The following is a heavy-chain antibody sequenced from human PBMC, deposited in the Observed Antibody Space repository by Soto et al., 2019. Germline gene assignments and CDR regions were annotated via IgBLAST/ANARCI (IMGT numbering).Heavy chain of an antibody. V-gene: IGHV3-30-3*01. J-gene: IGHJ6*02. D-gene: IGHD3-9*01. CDR2: ISYDGSNK. Sequence: GGSLRLSCAASGFTFSSYAMHWVRQAPGKGLEWVAVISYDGSNKYYADSVEGRFTISRDNSKNTLYLQMNSLRAEDTAVYYCARGEVRYFDWLLSADYYYYGMDVWGQGTTVTVSS. CDR3: ARGEVRYFDWLLSADYYYYGMDV. CDR1: GFTFSSYA.